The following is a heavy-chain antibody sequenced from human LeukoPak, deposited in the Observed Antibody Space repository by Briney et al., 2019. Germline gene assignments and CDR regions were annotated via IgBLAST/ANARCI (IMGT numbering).Heavy chain of an antibody. CDR2: INPNSGGT. CDR1: GYTFTGYY. Sequence: GASVKVSCKASGYTFTGYYMHWVRQAPGQGLEWMGWINPNSGGTNYAQKFQGRVTMTRDTSISTAYMELSSLRSEDTAVYYCARDRGLVQLNYWGQGTQSPSPQ. V-gene: IGHV1-2*02. CDR3: ARDRGLVQLNY. J-gene: IGHJ4*02. D-gene: IGHD6-19*01.